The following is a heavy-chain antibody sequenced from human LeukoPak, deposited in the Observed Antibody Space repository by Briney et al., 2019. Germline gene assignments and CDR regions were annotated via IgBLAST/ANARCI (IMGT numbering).Heavy chain of an antibody. J-gene: IGHJ6*02. CDR2: IYDSGST. CDR1: GGSISSYY. V-gene: IGHV4-59*01. CDR3: ARDLRYCSSTSCYADYYYGMDV. D-gene: IGHD2-2*01. Sequence: PSETLSRTCTGFGGSISSYYWSWVRQPPGKGLEGIGYIYDSGSTNYNPSLKSRVTISVDTSKHQFSLKLSSVTAADTAVYYCARDLRYCSSTSCYADYYYGMDVRGQGTTVTVSS.